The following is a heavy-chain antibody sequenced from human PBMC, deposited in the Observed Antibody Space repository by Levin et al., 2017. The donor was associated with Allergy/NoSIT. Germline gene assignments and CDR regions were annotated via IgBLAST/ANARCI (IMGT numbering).Heavy chain of an antibody. Sequence: GESLKISCAASGFTFTNAWMTWVRQAPGKGLEWVGRIKSKTDGATTDYAAPVKGRFTISRDDSKNTLYLQMNSLKTEDTAVYYCATVYFGDERLNYWGQGTLVTVSS. D-gene: IGHD3-10*01. CDR1: GFTFTNAW. CDR3: ATVYFGDERLNY. J-gene: IGHJ4*02. CDR2: IKSKTDGATT. V-gene: IGHV3-15*01.